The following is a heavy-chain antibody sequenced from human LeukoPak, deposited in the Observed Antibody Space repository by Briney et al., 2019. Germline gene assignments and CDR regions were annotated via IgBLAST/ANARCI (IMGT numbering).Heavy chain of an antibody. Sequence: GGSLRLSCAASGFTFSSYRMTWVRLAPGKGLEWVSYISSSSSTIYYADSVKGRFTISRDNAKNSLYLQMNSLRDEDTAVYYCARERGYCSGGSCYSPRDFDYWGQGTLVTVSS. J-gene: IGHJ4*02. V-gene: IGHV3-48*02. CDR1: GFTFSSYR. CDR2: ISSSSSTI. CDR3: ARERGYCSGGSCYSPRDFDY. D-gene: IGHD2-15*01.